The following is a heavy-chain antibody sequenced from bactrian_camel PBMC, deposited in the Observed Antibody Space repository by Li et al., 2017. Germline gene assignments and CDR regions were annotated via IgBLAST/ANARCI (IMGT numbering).Heavy chain of an antibody. Sequence: HVQLVESGGGSVQAGGSLRLSCAASGFTISLYYMAWFRQAPGKERERVAAITRASSISYADSVKGRFTISQDNAKNTLYLQMNSLEPEDTAMYYCAARRDWSPSP. D-gene: IGHD5*01. J-gene: IGHJ4*01. CDR1: GFTISLYY. V-gene: IGHV3S53*01. CDR2: ITRASSI.